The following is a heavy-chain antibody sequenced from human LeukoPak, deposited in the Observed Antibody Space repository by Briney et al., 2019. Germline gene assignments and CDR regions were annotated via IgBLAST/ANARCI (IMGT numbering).Heavy chain of an antibody. Sequence: GASVKVSCKASGGTFSSYAISWVRQAPGQGLEWMGIINPTDGGTTYAQKFQGRVTMTRDTSTSTVYMELSSLRSEDTAIYYCAREVPTMAHYSFDYWGQGTLVIVSS. V-gene: IGHV1-46*01. D-gene: IGHD3-10*01. J-gene: IGHJ4*02. CDR1: GGTFSSYA. CDR2: INPTDGGT. CDR3: AREVPTMAHYSFDY.